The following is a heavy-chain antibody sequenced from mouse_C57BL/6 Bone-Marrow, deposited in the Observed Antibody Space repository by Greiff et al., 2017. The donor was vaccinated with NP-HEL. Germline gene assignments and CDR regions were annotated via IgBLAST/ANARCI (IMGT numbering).Heavy chain of an antibody. J-gene: IGHJ3*01. CDR3: ARFNYYGSSYSWFAY. D-gene: IGHD1-1*01. Sequence: QVQLQQSGAELARPGASLPLSFPASGYTFTSYGISWVKQSPGQGLEWIGEIYPSSGNTSYNEKFKGKATLTADKSSSTAYMELRSLTSEDSAVYSCARFNYYGSSYSWFAYWGQGTLVTVSA. CDR1: GYTFTSYG. CDR2: IYPSSGNT. V-gene: IGHV1-81*01.